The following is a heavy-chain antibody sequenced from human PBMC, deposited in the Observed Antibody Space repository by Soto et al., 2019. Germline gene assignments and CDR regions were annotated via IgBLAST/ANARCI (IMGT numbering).Heavy chain of an antibody. CDR2: IYYSGST. CDR3: ARHVYCSGGSCYGAWFDP. J-gene: IGHJ5*02. CDR1: GGSISSYY. Sequence: SETLSLTCTVSGGSISSYYWSWIRQPPGKGLEWIGYIYYSGSTNYNPSLKSRVTISVDTSKNQFSLKLSSVTAADTAVYYCARHVYCSGGSCYGAWFDPWGQGTLVTVS. V-gene: IGHV4-59*08. D-gene: IGHD2-15*01.